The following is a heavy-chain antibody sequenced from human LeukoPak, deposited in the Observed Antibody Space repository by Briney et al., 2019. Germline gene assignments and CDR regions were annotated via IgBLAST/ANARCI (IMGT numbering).Heavy chain of an antibody. CDR3: ARAASRSYYYFGY. Sequence: KPGGSLRLSCAASGFTFSDYSMNWVRQAPGKGLEWVSSISRNSGYIYDADSVKGRFTISRDNAKNSLYLQMNSLRAEDTAVYYCARAASRSYYYFGYWGQGALVTVSS. CDR2: ISRNSGYI. J-gene: IGHJ4*02. CDR1: GFTFSDYS. V-gene: IGHV3-21*01. D-gene: IGHD2-21*01.